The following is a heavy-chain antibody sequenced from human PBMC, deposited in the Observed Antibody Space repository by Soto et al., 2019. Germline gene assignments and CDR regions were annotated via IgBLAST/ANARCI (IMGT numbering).Heavy chain of an antibody. J-gene: IGHJ6*02. CDR3: ARDASYYSLWSGYYPSRNGMDV. CDR1: GFTFSSFG. D-gene: IGHD3-3*01. CDR2: IWYDGSKK. V-gene: IGHV3-33*01. Sequence: QVQVVESGGGVVQPGRSLRLSCAASGFTFSSFGMHWVRQAPGKGLAWVSLIWYDGSKKSYGDPVKGRFTISRDNSRNTVYLQMNSLRADDTAVYYCARDASYYSLWSGYYPSRNGMDVWGQGTTVTVSS.